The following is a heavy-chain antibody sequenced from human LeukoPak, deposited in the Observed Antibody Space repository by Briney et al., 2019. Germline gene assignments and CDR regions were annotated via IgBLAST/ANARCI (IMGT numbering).Heavy chain of an antibody. J-gene: IGHJ3*02. V-gene: IGHV4-34*01. CDR2: INHSGST. D-gene: IGHD2-2*01. Sequence: PSETLSLTCAVYGGSFSGYYWSWIRQPPGKGLEWIGEINHSGSTNYNPSLKSRVTISVDTSKNQFSLKLSSVTAADTAVYYCARGQRSYCSSTSCLKRGAFDIWGQGTMVTVSS. CDR1: GGSFSGYY. CDR3: ARGQRSYCSSTSCLKRGAFDI.